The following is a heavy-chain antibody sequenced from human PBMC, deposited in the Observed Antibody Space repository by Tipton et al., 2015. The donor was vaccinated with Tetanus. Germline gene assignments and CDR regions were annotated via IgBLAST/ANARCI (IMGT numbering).Heavy chain of an antibody. CDR3: ARSSSSLLFEFDY. CDR2: ISGSGGST. D-gene: IGHD6-6*01. CDR1: GFTFSSYA. J-gene: IGHJ4*02. Sequence: SLRLSCAASGFTFSSYAMSWVRQAPGKGLEWVSAISGSGGSTYYADSVKGRFTISRDNSKNTLYLQMNSLRAEDTAVYYCARSSSSLLFEFDYWGQGTLVTVSS. V-gene: IGHV3-23*01.